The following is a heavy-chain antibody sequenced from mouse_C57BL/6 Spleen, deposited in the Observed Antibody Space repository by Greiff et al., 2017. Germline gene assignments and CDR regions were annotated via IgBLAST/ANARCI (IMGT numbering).Heavy chain of an antibody. Sequence: EVQLVPSGAGLVQPGGSLKLSCAASGFTFSDYYMYWVRQTPEQRLEWVAYISTGGGSTYYPDTVKGRFTISRDNAKNTPYLQLSRLKSEDTAMYYCASPCDYIGWFAYWGQGTLVTVSS. J-gene: IGHJ3*01. CDR2: ISTGGGST. D-gene: IGHD2-13*01. V-gene: IGHV5-12*01. CDR3: ASPCDYIGWFAY. CDR1: GFTFSDYY.